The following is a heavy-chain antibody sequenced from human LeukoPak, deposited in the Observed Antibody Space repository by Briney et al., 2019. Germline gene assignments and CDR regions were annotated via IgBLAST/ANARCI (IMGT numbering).Heavy chain of an antibody. D-gene: IGHD6-19*01. J-gene: IGHJ4*02. CDR3: ARDHFQWLVNGCRH. V-gene: IGHV1-2*02. CDR2: INPNSGGT. Sequence: GASVKASCKASGYTFTGYYMHWVRQAPGQGLEWMGWINPNSGGTNYAQKFQGRVTMTRDTSISTAYMELSRLRSDDTAVYYCARDHFQWLVNGCRHWGQGTLVTVSS. CDR1: GYTFTGYY.